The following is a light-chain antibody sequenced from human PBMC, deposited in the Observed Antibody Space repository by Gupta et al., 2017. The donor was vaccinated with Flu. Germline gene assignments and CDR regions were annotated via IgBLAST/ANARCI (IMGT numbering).Light chain of an antibody. CDR2: EVS. CDR3: SSYSSTDSLYV. CDR1: SSDVGGYNN. J-gene: IGLJ1*01. Sequence: SSDVGGYNNVSWYQQHPGRAPKRMIYEVSNRPSGVSNRFSGSKSANTASLTISGLQAEDEADFYCSSYSSTDSLYVFGTGTKVTVL. V-gene: IGLV2-14*01.